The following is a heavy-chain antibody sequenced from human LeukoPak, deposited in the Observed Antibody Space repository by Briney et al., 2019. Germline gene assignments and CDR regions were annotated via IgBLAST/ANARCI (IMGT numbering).Heavy chain of an antibody. CDR1: GFTFSTYS. CDR3: VRDQFFSFDY. D-gene: IGHD3-3*01. J-gene: IGHJ4*02. CDR2: VSGTSHLI. V-gene: IGHV3-48*02. Sequence: GGSLRLSCAASGFTFSTYSINWVRQAPGKGLEWVSYVSGTSHLIYYADSVKGRFTISRDNAKNSLYLQMSSLRDGDTAVYYCVRDQFFSFDYWGQGTLVTVSS.